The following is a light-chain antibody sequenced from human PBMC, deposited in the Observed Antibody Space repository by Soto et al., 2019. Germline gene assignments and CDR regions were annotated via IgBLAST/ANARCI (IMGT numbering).Light chain of an antibody. CDR3: QQYGSPPFT. J-gene: IGKJ3*01. CDR2: GAS. CDR1: QSVSSSY. Sequence: EIVLTQSPGTLYLSPGERATLSCRASQSVSSSYLAWYQQKPGQAPRLLIYGASSRATGIPDRFSGSGFGTDITRTISRLEPEDFAVYYCQQYGSPPFTFGPGTNVDIK. V-gene: IGKV3-20*01.